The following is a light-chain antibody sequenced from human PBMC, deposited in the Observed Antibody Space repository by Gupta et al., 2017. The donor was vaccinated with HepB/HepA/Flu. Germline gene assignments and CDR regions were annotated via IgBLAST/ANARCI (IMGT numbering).Light chain of an antibody. CDR1: SGDVGTYNY. CDR3: SSYTSSSTLV. CDR2: YVS. Sequence: QSALTQPASVSGSPGQSITISCTGTSGDVGTYNYVSWYQQHPGKAPKLMISYVSKRPSGVSNRFSGSKSGNTASLTISALQAEDEADYYCSSYTSSSTLVFGGGTKLTVL. V-gene: IGLV2-14*01. J-gene: IGLJ2*01.